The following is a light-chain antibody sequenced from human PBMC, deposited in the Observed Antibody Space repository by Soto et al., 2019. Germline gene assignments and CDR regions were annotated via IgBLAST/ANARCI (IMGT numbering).Light chain of an antibody. Sequence: QSVLTQPPSVSGAPGQRVTISCTGNNSNLGAGYDVHWYQQLPGAAPKLVIFGNRNRPSGVPEGFSGSKSGTAASLAITGRQAEDEADYYCQAYDYSLTASVFGGGTKLTVL. V-gene: IGLV1-40*01. CDR1: NSNLGAGYD. CDR2: GNR. J-gene: IGLJ3*02. CDR3: QAYDYSLTASV.